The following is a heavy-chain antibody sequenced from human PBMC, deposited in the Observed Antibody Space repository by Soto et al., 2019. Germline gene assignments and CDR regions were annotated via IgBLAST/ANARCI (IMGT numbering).Heavy chain of an antibody. CDR1: GFTFSSYS. V-gene: IGHV3-48*02. D-gene: IGHD2-21*02. J-gene: IGHJ4*02. CDR3: ARDNSEVLTAIPLDY. Sequence: EVQLVESGGGLVQPGGSLRLSCAASGFTFSSYSMNWVRQAPGKGLEWVSYISSSSSSIYYADSVKGRFTISRDNAKNSLYLQMNSLRDEDTAVYYCARDNSEVLTAIPLDYWGQGTLVTVSS. CDR2: ISSSSSSI.